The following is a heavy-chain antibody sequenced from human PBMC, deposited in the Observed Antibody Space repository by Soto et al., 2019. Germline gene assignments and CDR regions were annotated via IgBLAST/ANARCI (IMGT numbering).Heavy chain of an antibody. D-gene: IGHD1-26*01. V-gene: IGHV3-74*01. J-gene: IGHJ4*02. CDR2: INSDGSST. Sequence: GGSLRLSCAASGFTFSSYWVHWVRQAPGKGLGWVSRINSDGSSTSYADSVKGRFTISRDNAKNTLYLQMNSLRAEDTAVYYCARSLYLWVDYWGQGTLVTVSS. CDR3: ARSLYLWVDY. CDR1: GFTFSSYW.